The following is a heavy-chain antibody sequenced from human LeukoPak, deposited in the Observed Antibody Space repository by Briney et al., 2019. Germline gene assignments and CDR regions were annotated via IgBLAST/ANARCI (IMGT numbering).Heavy chain of an antibody. D-gene: IGHD1-7*01. Sequence: SETLTLTCTVSGGSISTYYWSWIRQPAGRGLEWIGRIYTSGSANYNPSLKSRVTMSVDTSKNQFSLKLSSVTAADTAVYYCARVGYNWNLWFDFWGQGTTVTASS. CDR1: GGSISTYY. V-gene: IGHV4-4*07. J-gene: IGHJ3*01. CDR2: IYTSGSA. CDR3: ARVGYNWNLWFDF.